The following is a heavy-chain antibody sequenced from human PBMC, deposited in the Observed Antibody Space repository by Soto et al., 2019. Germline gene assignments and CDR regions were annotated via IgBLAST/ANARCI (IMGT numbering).Heavy chain of an antibody. D-gene: IGHD3-22*01. Sequence: GASVKVSCKASGYTFTSYDINWVRQATGQGLEWMGWMNPNSGNTGYAQKFQGRVTMTRNTSISTAYMELSSLRSEDTAVYYCVRDPPHYYDSSGYYLYFDYWGQGTLVTVSS. CDR3: VRDPPHYYDSSGYYLYFDY. CDR1: GYTFTSYD. CDR2: MNPNSGNT. V-gene: IGHV1-8*01. J-gene: IGHJ4*02.